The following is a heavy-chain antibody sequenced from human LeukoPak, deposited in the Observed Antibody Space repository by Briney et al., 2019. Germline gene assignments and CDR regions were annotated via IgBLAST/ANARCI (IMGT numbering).Heavy chain of an antibody. V-gene: IGHV3-7*03. CDR2: IKEDGSVK. D-gene: IGHD5-12*01. CDR3: ARDSTWQLDY. Sequence: GGSLRLSCTASGFTFSTHWMTWVRQPPGKGLEWVANIKEDGSVKYYVDSVKGRFTISRDNTKNALYLQMNSLRADDTAVYFCARDSTWQLDYWGQGTLITVSS. J-gene: IGHJ4*02. CDR1: GFTFSTHW.